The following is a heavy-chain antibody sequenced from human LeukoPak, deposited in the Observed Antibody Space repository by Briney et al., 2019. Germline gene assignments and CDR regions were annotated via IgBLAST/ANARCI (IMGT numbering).Heavy chain of an antibody. J-gene: IGHJ4*02. CDR2: IYTSGST. CDR1: GGSISNFY. V-gene: IGHV4-4*07. CDR3: ARETTGAGTARPFDY. Sequence: SETLSLTCTVSGGSISNFYWSWIRQPAGKKLEWIGRIYTSGSTNYNPSLKSRVTMSVDTSKNQFSLKLSSVTAADTAVYFCARETTGAGTARPFDYWGQGTLVTVSS. D-gene: IGHD6-13*01.